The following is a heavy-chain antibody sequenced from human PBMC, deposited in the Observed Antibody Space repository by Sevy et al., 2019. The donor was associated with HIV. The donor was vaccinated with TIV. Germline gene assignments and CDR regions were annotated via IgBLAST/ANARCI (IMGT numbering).Heavy chain of an antibody. V-gene: IGHV1-69*06. CDR3: ARGPITFGSGALFDY. Sequence: ASVKVSCKASGGTFSSYAISWVRQAPGQGLEWMGGIIPIFGTANYAQKFQGTVTITADKSTSTAYMELSSLRSEDTAVYYCARGPITFGSGALFDYWGQGTLVTVSS. CDR1: GGTFSSYA. J-gene: IGHJ4*02. D-gene: IGHD1-26*01. CDR2: IIPIFGTA.